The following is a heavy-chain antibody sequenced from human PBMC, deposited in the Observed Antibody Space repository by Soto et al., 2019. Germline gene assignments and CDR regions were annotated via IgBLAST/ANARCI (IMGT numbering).Heavy chain of an antibody. D-gene: IGHD6-13*01. V-gene: IGHV1-2*04. J-gene: IGHJ4*02. CDR2: INPNSGGT. CDR1: GYTLTRYY. CDR3: ARGAAAARHHFDY. Sequence: GAAMKGSCKASGYTLTRYYMHWVRQGPGQGLGWMGWINPNSGGTNYAQKFQGWVTMTRDTSISTAYMELSRLRSDDTAVYYCARGAAAARHHFDYWGQGTLVTVSS.